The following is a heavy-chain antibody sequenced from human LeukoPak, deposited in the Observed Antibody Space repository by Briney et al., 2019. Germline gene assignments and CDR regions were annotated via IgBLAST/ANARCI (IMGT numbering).Heavy chain of an antibody. Sequence: PSETLSLTCTVSGVSISSSNSYWGWIRQPPGKGLEWIGSIYYSGNTYYNASLKSQVSISIDTSKNQFSLNLFSVTAADTAMYYCTRANGYGLIDYWGQGTLVTVSS. J-gene: IGHJ4*02. CDR1: GVSISSSNSY. CDR3: TRANGYGLIDY. CDR2: IYYSGNT. V-gene: IGHV4-39*07. D-gene: IGHD3-10*01.